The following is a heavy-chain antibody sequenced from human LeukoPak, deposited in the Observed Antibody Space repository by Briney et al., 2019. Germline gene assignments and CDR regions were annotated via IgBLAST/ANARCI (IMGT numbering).Heavy chain of an antibody. CDR2: ISSNGDST. CDR1: GFTFSGYE. V-gene: IGHV3-64*01. Sequence: GGSLRLSCAASGFTFSGYEVHWVRQAPGKGLEYVSAISSNGDSTYYANFMKGRFIISRDNSKNTLYLQMGSLRPEDMAVYYCARDRPGDVWGEGTTVTVSS. J-gene: IGHJ6*04. CDR3: ARDRPGDV.